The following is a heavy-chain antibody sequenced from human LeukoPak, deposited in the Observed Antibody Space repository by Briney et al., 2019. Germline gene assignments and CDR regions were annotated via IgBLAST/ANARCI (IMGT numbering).Heavy chain of an antibody. CDR1: GFTFSSYA. D-gene: IGHD2-8*01. V-gene: IGHV3-23*01. J-gene: IGHJ6*03. CDR2: ISGSGGST. CDR3: AKSPHCTNGVYYLSYYYMDV. Sequence: GGFLRLSCAASGFTFSSYAMSWVRQAPGKGLEWGSAISGSGGSTYYADSVKGRFTISRDNSKDTLYLQMNSLRDEDTAVYYCAKSPHCTNGVYYLSYYYMDVWGKGTTVTVSS.